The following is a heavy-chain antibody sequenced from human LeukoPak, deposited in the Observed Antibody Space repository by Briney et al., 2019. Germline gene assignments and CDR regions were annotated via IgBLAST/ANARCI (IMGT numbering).Heavy chain of an antibody. D-gene: IGHD4-23*01. V-gene: IGHV1-24*01. CDR1: GYTLTELS. Sequence: GASVKVSCKVSGYTLTELSMHWVRQAPGEVLEWMGGFDPEDGETIYAQKFQGRVTMTEDTSTDTAYMELSSLRSEDTAVYYCATSTVVTAYFDYWGQGTLVTVSS. CDR2: FDPEDGET. CDR3: ATSTVVTAYFDY. J-gene: IGHJ4*02.